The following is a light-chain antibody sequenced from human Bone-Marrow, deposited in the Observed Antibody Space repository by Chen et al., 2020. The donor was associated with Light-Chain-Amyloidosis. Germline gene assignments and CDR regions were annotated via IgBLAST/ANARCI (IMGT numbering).Light chain of an antibody. J-gene: IGKJ2*01. V-gene: IGKV3D-15*01. CDR3: HQYNNWPYT. Sequence: EVVMMQSPATLSLSPGERATLSCGASQNVGSSLAWYQQKPGQAPRLLIHGASTRATDIPARFSGSGSGTEFIFGISGLQSEDFAVYYCHQYNNWPYTFGQGTKLEIK. CDR2: GAS. CDR1: QNVGSS.